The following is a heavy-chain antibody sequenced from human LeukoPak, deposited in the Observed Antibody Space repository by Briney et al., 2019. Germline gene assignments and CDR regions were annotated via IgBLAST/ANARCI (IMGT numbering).Heavy chain of an antibody. Sequence: PSETLSLTCTVSGGSTSSKTYYWGWIRQPPGKGLEWIGSIYYSGSTYYNPSLKSRVTISVDTSKNQFSLKLSSVTAADTAVYFFARHYCSSFTCGFDYWGQGTLVTVSS. CDR2: IYYSGST. CDR1: GGSTSSKTYY. V-gene: IGHV4-39*01. CDR3: ARHYCSSFTCGFDY. D-gene: IGHD2-2*01. J-gene: IGHJ4*02.